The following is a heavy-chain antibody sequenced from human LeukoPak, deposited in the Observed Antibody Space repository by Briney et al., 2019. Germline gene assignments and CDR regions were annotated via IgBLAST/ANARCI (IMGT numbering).Heavy chain of an antibody. CDR1: GFSFRSYD. CDR2: IWHDGSNG. Sequence: PGGSLRLSCAASGFSFRSYDMHWVRQAPGKGLEWVAVIWHDGSNGHYADFVKGRFTISRDNSKNTVYLQVNSLRVEDTAIYYCARDRFLAGVDIWGQGTTVIVSS. D-gene: IGHD3-3*01. J-gene: IGHJ6*02. CDR3: ARDRFLAGVDI. V-gene: IGHV3-33*01.